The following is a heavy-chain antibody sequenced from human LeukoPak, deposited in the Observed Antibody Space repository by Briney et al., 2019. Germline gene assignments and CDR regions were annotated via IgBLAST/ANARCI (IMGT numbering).Heavy chain of an antibody. Sequence: SETLSLTCTVSGGSISSGGYYRSWIRQHPGKGLEWIGYIYYSGSTYYNPSLKSRVTISVDTSKNQFSLKLSSVTAADTAVYYCARAAGRYYYDSSGYYHYFDYWGQGTLVTVSS. V-gene: IGHV4-31*03. CDR2: IYYSGST. J-gene: IGHJ4*02. D-gene: IGHD3-22*01. CDR3: ARAAGRYYYDSSGYYHYFDY. CDR1: GGSISSGGYY.